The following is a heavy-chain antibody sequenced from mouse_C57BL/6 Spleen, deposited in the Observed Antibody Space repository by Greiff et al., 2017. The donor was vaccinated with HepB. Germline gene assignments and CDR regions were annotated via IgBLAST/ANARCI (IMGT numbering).Heavy chain of an antibody. V-gene: IGHV3-6*01. CDR2: ISYDGSN. Sequence: DVKLQESGPGLVKPSQSLSLTCSVTGYSITSGYYWNWIRQFPGNKLEWMGYISYDGSNNYNPSLKNRISITRDTSKNQFFLKLNSVTTEDTATYYCARDDGYYVGDYWGQGTSVTVSS. CDR1: GYSITSGYY. J-gene: IGHJ4*01. D-gene: IGHD2-3*01. CDR3: ARDDGYYVGDY.